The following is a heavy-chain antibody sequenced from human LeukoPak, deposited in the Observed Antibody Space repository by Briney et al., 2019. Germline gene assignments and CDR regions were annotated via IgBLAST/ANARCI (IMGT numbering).Heavy chain of an antibody. CDR3: AREYCSGGSCGLRGYFDY. J-gene: IGHJ4*02. D-gene: IGHD2-15*01. V-gene: IGHV3-20*04. CDR2: INWNGGST. Sequence: GGSLRLSCAASGFTFDDYGMSWVRQAPGKGLEWVSGINWNGGSTGYADSVKGRFTISRDNAKNSLYLQMNSLRAEDTALYYCAREYCSGGSCGLRGYFDYWGQGTLVTVSS. CDR1: GFTFDDYG.